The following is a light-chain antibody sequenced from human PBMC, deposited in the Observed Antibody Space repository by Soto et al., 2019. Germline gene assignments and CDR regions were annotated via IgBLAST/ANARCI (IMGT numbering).Light chain of an antibody. Sequence: EIVLTQSPATLSLPPGERATLSCRASQSISSYLAWHQQKPGQAPRLLIYDASNRATGIPARFSGSGSGTDFTLTISSLEPEDFAVYYCQQRSNWPWTFGQGTKVDI. CDR3: QQRSNWPWT. V-gene: IGKV3-11*01. CDR2: DAS. CDR1: QSISSY. J-gene: IGKJ1*01.